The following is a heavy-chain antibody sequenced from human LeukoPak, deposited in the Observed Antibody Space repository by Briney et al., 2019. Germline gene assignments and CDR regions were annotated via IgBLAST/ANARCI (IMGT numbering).Heavy chain of an antibody. V-gene: IGHV1-2*02. Sequence: ASVKVSCKASGYTFTGYYMHWVRQARGQGLEWMGWINPNSGGTNYAQKFQGRVTMTRDTSISTAYMELSRLRSDDTAVCYCARADYDFWSGDLGWFDPWGQGTLVTVSS. CDR2: INPNSGGT. D-gene: IGHD3-3*01. CDR3: ARADYDFWSGDLGWFDP. J-gene: IGHJ5*02. CDR1: GYTFTGYY.